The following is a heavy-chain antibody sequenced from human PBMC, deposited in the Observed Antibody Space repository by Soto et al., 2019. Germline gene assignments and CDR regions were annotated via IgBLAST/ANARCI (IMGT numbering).Heavy chain of an antibody. J-gene: IGHJ4*02. CDR3: ARGLWNSGYEGPTNYYFDY. CDR2: INPSGST. CDR1: GGSFSGYY. V-gene: IGHV4-34*01. Sequence: QVQLQQWGAGLLKPSETLSLTCAVYGGSFSGYYWSWIRQPPGKGLEWIGEINPSGSTNYNPSLNSRVTISVDTAKNQFSLKLSSVTAADTAVYYCARGLWNSGYEGPTNYYFDYWGQGTLVTVSS. D-gene: IGHD5-12*01.